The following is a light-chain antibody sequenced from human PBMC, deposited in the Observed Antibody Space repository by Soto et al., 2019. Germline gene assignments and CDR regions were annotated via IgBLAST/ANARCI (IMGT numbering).Light chain of an antibody. V-gene: IGLV2-14*01. J-gene: IGLJ1*01. CDR3: SSYTTSSTPYV. CDR1: SSDVGGYNY. CDR2: DVS. Sequence: QSALTQPASVSGSPGQSSTISCTGNSSDVGGYNYVSWYQQHPGKAPKLMIYDVSNRPSGVSNRFSGSKSGNTASLTISGLQAEDEADYYCSSYTTSSTPYVFGPGPKVTVL.